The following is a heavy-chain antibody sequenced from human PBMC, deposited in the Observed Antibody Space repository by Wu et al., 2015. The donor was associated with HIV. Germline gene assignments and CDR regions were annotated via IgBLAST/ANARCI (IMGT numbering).Heavy chain of an antibody. CDR3: ARGLLAGGQPSYYYGMDV. D-gene: IGHD3-16*01. Sequence: QVQLLQSGAEVRKPGSAVRVSCKDSGGTFRSHGMSWVRQVPGQGHEWLGVLTAVFGTSRYAQKFQGRVTMTRIASISTAYMELSSLRSEDTAVYYCARGLLAGGQPSYYYGMDVWGQGTTVTVSS. CDR2: LTAVFGTS. J-gene: IGHJ6*02. CDR1: GGTFRSHG. V-gene: IGHV1-69*05.